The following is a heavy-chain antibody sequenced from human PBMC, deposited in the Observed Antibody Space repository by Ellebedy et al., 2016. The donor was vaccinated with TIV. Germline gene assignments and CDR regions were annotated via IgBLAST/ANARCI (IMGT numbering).Heavy chain of an antibody. J-gene: IGHJ4*02. Sequence: GESLKISCAASRFTFSIYWMSWVRQAPGKGLEWVANINQDGSEEYYVDSVNGRFTISRDNSKNSLFLQMNSLRVEDTAMYFCAGAVSTGTVDYWGQGTLVIVSS. CDR3: AGAVSTGTVDY. CDR1: RFTFSIYW. V-gene: IGHV3-7*04. D-gene: IGHD1-1*01. CDR2: INQDGSEE.